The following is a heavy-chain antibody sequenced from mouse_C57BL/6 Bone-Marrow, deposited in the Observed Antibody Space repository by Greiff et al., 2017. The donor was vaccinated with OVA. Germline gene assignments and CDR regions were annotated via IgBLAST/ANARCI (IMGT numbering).Heavy chain of an antibody. CDR1: GYAFTNYL. Sequence: VQLQESGAELVRPGTSVKVSCKASGYAFTNYLIEWVKQRPGQGLEWIGNINPSNGGTNYNEKFKSKATLTVDKSSSTAYMQLSSLTSEDSAVYYCARAPYYYGRRGYFDVWGTGTTVTVSS. CDR3: ARAPYYYGRRGYFDV. CDR2: INPSNGGT. V-gene: IGHV1-54*01. J-gene: IGHJ1*03. D-gene: IGHD1-1*01.